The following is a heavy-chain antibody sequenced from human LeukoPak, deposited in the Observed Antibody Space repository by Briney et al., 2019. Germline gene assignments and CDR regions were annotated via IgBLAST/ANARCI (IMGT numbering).Heavy chain of an antibody. CDR1: GASISTYY. V-gene: IGHV4-59*01. D-gene: IGHD3-22*01. CDR3: ARGPHYYDSSGYYFGGYY. J-gene: IGHJ4*02. Sequence: PSETPSLTCTVSGASISTYYWSWIRQPPGKGLEWIGYIYYSGSTNYNPSLKSRVTISVDTSKNQFSLRLSSVTAADTAVYYCARGPHYYDSSGYYFGGYYWGQGTLVTVSS. CDR2: IYYSGST.